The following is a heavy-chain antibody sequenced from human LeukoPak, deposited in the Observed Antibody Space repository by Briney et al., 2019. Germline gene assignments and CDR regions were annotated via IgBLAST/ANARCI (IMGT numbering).Heavy chain of an antibody. Sequence: GEPLNISCKASGYSFTSYWIAWVRQTSGKGLELMGFIYPTDSDTTYTPSFQGQVTISVDKTINTAYLQWRSLKASDSAIYYCAYGDNAFDLWGQGTMVTVSP. CDR2: IYPTDSDT. V-gene: IGHV5-51*01. D-gene: IGHD4-17*01. CDR1: GYSFTSYW. CDR3: AYGDNAFDL. J-gene: IGHJ3*01.